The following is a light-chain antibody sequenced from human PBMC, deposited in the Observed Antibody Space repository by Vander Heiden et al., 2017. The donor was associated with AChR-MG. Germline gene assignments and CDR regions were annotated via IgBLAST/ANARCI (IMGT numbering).Light chain of an antibody. CDR2: GAS. CDR1: QSVSSSY. CDR3: QQYGSSLFMYT. J-gene: IGKJ2*01. Sequence: ILLTHSPGTLSLSPAERATLSCRASQSVSSSYLAWYQQKPGQAPRLLIYGASSRATGIPDRFSGSGSGTDFTLTISRLEPEDFAVYYCQQYGSSLFMYTFGQGTKLEIK. V-gene: IGKV3-20*01.